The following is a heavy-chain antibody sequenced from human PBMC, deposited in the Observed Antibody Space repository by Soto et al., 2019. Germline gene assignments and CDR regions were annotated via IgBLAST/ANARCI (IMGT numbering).Heavy chain of an antibody. Sequence: VGSLRLSCAASGFTFSSYSMNWVRQAPGKGLEWVSYISSSSTIYYADSVKGRFTISRDNAKNSLYLQMNSLRDEDTAVYYCARDWAYSSSYYYGMDVWGHGTTVTVSS. V-gene: IGHV3-48*02. J-gene: IGHJ6*02. D-gene: IGHD6-6*01. CDR2: ISSSSTI. CDR1: GFTFSSYS. CDR3: ARDWAYSSSYYYGMDV.